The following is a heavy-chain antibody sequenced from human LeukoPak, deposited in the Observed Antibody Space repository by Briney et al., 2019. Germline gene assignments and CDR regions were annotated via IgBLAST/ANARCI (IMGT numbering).Heavy chain of an antibody. J-gene: IGHJ6*02. CDR2: IYPGDSDT. CDR3: ARAGYSSSWYRYYYYGMDV. CDR1: GYSFTSYW. D-gene: IGHD6-13*01. V-gene: IGHV5-51*01. Sequence: AYLKISCKGSGYSFTSYWFGWVRQMPGKSLEWMGIIYPGDSDTRYRPSFQGQVTISADKSISTAYLQWSSLKASDTAMYYCARAGYSSSWYRYYYYGMDVWGQGTTVTVSS.